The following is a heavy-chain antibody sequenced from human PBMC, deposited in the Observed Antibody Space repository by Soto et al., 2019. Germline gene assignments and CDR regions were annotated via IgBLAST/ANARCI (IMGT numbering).Heavy chain of an antibody. CDR3: AGMTTVTIDY. D-gene: IGHD4-17*01. CDR1: GGSFSGYY. Sequence: PSETLSLTCAVYGGSFSGYYWSWIRQPPGKGLEWIGEINHSGSTNYNPSLKSRVTISVDTSKNQFSLKLSSVTAADTAVYYCAGMTTVTIDYWGQGTLVTVSS. CDR2: INHSGST. J-gene: IGHJ4*02. V-gene: IGHV4-34*01.